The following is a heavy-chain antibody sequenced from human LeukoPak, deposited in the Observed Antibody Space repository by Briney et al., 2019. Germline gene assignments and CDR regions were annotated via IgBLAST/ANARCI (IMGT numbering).Heavy chain of an antibody. CDR2: MNPNSGNT. CDR1: GYTFTSYD. Sequence: GASVKVSCKASGYTFTSYDINWVRQAAGQGLEWMGWMNPNSGNTGYAQKFQGRVIMTRDTSISTAYMELSSLRSEDTAVYYCTRGSIAVPYNWFDPWGQGALVTVSS. D-gene: IGHD6-19*01. V-gene: IGHV1-8*01. CDR3: TRGSIAVPYNWFDP. J-gene: IGHJ5*02.